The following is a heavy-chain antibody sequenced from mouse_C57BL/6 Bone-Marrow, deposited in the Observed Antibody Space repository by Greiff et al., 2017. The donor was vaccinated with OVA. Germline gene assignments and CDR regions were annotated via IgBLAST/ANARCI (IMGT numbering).Heavy chain of an antibody. CDR3: ARGELRPWYFDV. CDR2: IDPSDSYT. V-gene: IGHV1-69*01. CDR1: GYTFTSYW. Sequence: VQLQQPGAELVMPGASVKLSCKASGYTFTSYWMHWVKQRPGQGLEWIGEIDPSDSYTNYNQKFKGKATLTVDKSSSTAYMQLSSLTSEDSAVYYCARGELRPWYFDVWGTGTTVTVSS. D-gene: IGHD1-2*01. J-gene: IGHJ1*03.